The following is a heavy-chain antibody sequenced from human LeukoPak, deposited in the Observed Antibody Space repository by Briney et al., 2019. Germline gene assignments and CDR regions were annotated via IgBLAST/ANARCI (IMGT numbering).Heavy chain of an antibody. Sequence: PGGSLRLSCAAAGFTFSSYGMHWVRQAAGKGLEWVAFIHYDGTNEYYADSVKGRFTISRDNFKNTLSLQMNGLRVEDTALYYCVNSGFDPWGQGTLVTVSS. V-gene: IGHV3-30*02. J-gene: IGHJ5*02. D-gene: IGHD3-10*01. CDR2: IHYDGTNE. CDR3: VNSGFDP. CDR1: GFTFSSYG.